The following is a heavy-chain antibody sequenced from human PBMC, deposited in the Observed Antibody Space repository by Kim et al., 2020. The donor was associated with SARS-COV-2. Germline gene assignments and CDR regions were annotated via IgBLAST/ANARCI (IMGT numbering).Heavy chain of an antibody. CDR3: ARGMTTVTPYYFDY. V-gene: IGHV4-34*01. J-gene: IGHJ4*02. D-gene: IGHD4-17*01. Sequence: NPSLKSRVTISVDTSKNQFSLKLSSVTAADTAVYYCARGMTTVTPYYFDYWGQGTLVTVSS.